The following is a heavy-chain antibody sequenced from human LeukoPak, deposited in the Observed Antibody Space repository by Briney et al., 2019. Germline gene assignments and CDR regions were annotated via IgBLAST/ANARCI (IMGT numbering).Heavy chain of an antibody. V-gene: IGHV3-48*02. CDR1: GFTFSTYS. D-gene: IGHD6-13*01. CDR3: ARSLRYSSSWYNFDY. J-gene: IGHJ4*02. Sequence: GGSLRLSCAASGFTFSTYSMNWVRQAPGKGLEWVSYISSSISTMYYADSVKGRFTISRDNAKNSLYLQMNSLRDEDTAVYYCARSLRYSSSWYNFDYWGQGTLVTVSS. CDR2: ISSSISTM.